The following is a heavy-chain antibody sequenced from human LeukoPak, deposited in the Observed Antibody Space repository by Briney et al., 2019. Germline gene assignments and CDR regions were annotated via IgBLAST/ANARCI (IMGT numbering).Heavy chain of an antibody. CDR3: AASIAVAGTPFDH. J-gene: IGHJ4*02. CDR2: IYYSGST. V-gene: IGHV4-59*12. Sequence: SETLSLTCTVSGGSISSYYWSWIRQPPGKGLEWIGYIYYSGSTNYNPSLKSRVTISVDTSKNQFSLKLSSATAADTAVYYCAASIAVAGTPFDHWGQGTLVTVSS. D-gene: IGHD6-19*01. CDR1: GGSISSYY.